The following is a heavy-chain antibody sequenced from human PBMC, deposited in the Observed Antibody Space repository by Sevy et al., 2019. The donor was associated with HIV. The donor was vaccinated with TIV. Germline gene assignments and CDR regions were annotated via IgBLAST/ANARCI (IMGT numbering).Heavy chain of an antibody. Sequence: SQTLSLTCAISGDSVSSSSVAWNWIRQSPSRGLEWLGRTYYRSKWYNDYALSVKNRIIISPDTSKNQLSLQLNSVTPEETAVYYCARAITIFGLTIMLDPWGLGTLVTVSS. D-gene: IGHD3-3*01. V-gene: IGHV6-1*01. CDR2: TYYRSKWYN. J-gene: IGHJ5*02. CDR1: GDSVSSSSVA. CDR3: ARAITIFGLTIMLDP.